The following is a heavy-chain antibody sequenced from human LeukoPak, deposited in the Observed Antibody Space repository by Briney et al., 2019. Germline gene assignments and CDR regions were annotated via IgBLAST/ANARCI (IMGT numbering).Heavy chain of an antibody. CDR3: ARERVSQSYGMDV. CDR2: ISHTGGDT. D-gene: IGHD2/OR15-2a*01. J-gene: IGHJ6*02. Sequence: GGSLRLSCAASGFGFSNYFMAWVRQAPGKGLEWVSAISHTGGDTYYADSVKGRFTISRDNSKNTLYFQMNSLRAEDTAVYYCARERVSQSYGMDVRGQGTTVTVSS. CDR1: GFGFSNYF. V-gene: IGHV3-23*01.